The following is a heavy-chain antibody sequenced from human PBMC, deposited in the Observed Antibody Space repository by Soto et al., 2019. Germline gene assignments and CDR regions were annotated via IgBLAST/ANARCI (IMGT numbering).Heavy chain of an antibody. CDR1: GGTFSSYS. V-gene: IGHV1-69*01. D-gene: IGHD1-26*01. Sequence: QVQLVQSGAEVKKPGSSVKVSCKASGGTFSSYSINWVRQAPGQELEGMGEIIPIFGTANYAQKFQGRVTITADESTSTAYMELSSLRSEDTAVYYCERDGGRLSGGIDYWGQGTLVTVAS. CDR3: ERDGGRLSGGIDY. CDR2: IIPIFGTA. J-gene: IGHJ4*02.